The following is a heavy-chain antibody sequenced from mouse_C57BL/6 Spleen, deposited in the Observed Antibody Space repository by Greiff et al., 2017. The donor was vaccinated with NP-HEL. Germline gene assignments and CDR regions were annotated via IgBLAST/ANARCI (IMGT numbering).Heavy chain of an antibody. Sequence: EVQVVESGGGLVQSGRSLRLSCATSGFTFSDFYMEWVRQAPGKGLEWIAASRNKANDYTTEYSASVKGRFIVSRDTSQSILYLQMNALRAEDTAIYYCARDSTGLYAMDYWGQGTSVTVSS. CDR2: SRNKANDYTT. V-gene: IGHV7-1*01. CDR3: ARDSTGLYAMDY. CDR1: GFTFSDFY. D-gene: IGHD4-1*01. J-gene: IGHJ4*01.